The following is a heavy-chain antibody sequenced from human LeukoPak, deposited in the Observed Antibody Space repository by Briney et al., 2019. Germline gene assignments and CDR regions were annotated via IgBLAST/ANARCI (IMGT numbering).Heavy chain of an antibody. D-gene: IGHD3-22*01. CDR3: ARLLRGGRDTPMVTMIVVRAKSGAFDI. Sequence: PSETLSLTCAVYGGSFSGYYWSWIRQPPGKGLKWIGEINHSGSTNYNPSLKSRVTISVDTSKNQSSLKLSSVTAADTAVYYCARLLRGGRDTPMVTMIVVRAKSGAFDIWGQGTMVTVSS. CDR1: GGSFSGYY. V-gene: IGHV4-34*01. J-gene: IGHJ3*02. CDR2: INHSGST.